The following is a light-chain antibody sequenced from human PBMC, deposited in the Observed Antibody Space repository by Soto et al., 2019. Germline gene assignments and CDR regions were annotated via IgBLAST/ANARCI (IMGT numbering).Light chain of an antibody. CDR1: QSISSW. V-gene: IGKV1-5*03. CDR2: EGS. Sequence: DIQMTQSPSTLSASVGDRVTITCRASQSISSWLAWYQQKSGEAPKLLIYEGSTLARGVTSRFSGSGSGTEFTLTISSLQPDEFATFYCQQYDTYSRTFGQGTKVEVK. J-gene: IGKJ1*01. CDR3: QQYDTYSRT.